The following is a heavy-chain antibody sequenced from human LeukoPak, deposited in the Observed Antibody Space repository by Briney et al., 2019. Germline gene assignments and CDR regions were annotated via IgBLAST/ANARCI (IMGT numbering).Heavy chain of an antibody. CDR3: AKLPSYGSGRDY. CDR1: GFTFSSYS. J-gene: IGHJ4*02. V-gene: IGHV3-21*01. Sequence: PGGSLRLSCAASGFTFSSYSMNWVRQAPGKGLEWVSSISSSSSYIYYADSVKGRFTISRDNAKNSLYLQMNSLRAEDTAVYYCAKLPSYGSGRDYWGQGTLVTVSS. CDR2: ISSSSSYI. D-gene: IGHD5-18*01.